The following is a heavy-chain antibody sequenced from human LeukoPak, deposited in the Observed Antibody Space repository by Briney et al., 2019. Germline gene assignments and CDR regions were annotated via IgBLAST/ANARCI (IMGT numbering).Heavy chain of an antibody. V-gene: IGHV1-8*01. CDR1: GYTFTSYD. D-gene: IGHD5-18*01. Sequence: ASVKVSCKASGYTFTSYDINWVRQATGQGLEWMGWMNPNSGNTGYAQKFQGRVTMTRDTSTSTVYMELSSLRSEDTAVYYCARDLAGYSYGWASVGMDVWGQGTTVTVSS. J-gene: IGHJ6*02. CDR3: ARDLAGYSYGWASVGMDV. CDR2: MNPNSGNT.